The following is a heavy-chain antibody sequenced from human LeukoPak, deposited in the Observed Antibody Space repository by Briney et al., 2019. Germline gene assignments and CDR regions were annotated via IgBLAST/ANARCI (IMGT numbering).Heavy chain of an antibody. D-gene: IGHD6-19*01. CDR1: GYTFTSYY. Sequence: ASVKVSCKASGYTFTSYYMHWVRQAPGQGLEWMGIINPSGGSTSYAQKFQGRVTMTRDTSTSTVYMELSSLRSEDTAVYYCARDHVTQTGIVVAGTGYFDYWGQGTLVTVSS. CDR3: ARDHVTQTGIVVAGTGYFDY. J-gene: IGHJ4*02. V-gene: IGHV1-46*01. CDR2: INPSGGST.